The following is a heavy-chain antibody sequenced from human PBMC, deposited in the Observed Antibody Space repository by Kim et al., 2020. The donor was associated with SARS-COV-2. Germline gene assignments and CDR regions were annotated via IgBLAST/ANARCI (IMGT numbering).Heavy chain of an antibody. CDR3: IRGGADWT. CDR2: INNDGYT. CDR1: GFAFSNYW. J-gene: IGHJ5*02. V-gene: IGHV3-74*03. D-gene: IGHD1-1*01. Sequence: GGSLRLSCAGSGFAFSNYWLQWVRQAPGKGLEWVSRINNDGYTTYAESVKGRFTISRGDAKNTLYLQMNSLRIADSGVYYCIRGGADWTWGQGTLVTFSS.